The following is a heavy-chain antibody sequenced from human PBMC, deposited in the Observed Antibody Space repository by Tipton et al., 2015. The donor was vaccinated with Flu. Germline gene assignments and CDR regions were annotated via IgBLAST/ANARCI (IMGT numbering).Heavy chain of an antibody. CDR1: GDSVSYYY. V-gene: IGHV4-59*02. D-gene: IGHD3-3*01. CDR3: ARVSPGVESWFDP. Sequence: TLSLTCTVSGDSVSYYYWNWIRQPPGKGLEWIGSIFHSGSTYYNPSLKSRVTISVDTSKNQFSLKLISVTAADTAVYYCARVSPGVESWFDPWGQGTLVTVSS. J-gene: IGHJ5*02. CDR2: IFHSGST.